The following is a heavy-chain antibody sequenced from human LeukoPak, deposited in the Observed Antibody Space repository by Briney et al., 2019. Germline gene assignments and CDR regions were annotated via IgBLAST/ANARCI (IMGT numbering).Heavy chain of an antibody. V-gene: IGHV3-23*01. Sequence: GGSLRLSCAASGFTFSNFAISWVRQAPGKGLEWVSLISGSGDRTFYVDSVKGRFTISRDKSKSTLFLQMNSLRAEDSAVYYCTKRMLSGADSPFEYWGQGTLVTVSS. CDR2: ISGSGDRT. CDR3: TKRMLSGADSPFEY. D-gene: IGHD5-12*01. CDR1: GFTFSNFA. J-gene: IGHJ4*02.